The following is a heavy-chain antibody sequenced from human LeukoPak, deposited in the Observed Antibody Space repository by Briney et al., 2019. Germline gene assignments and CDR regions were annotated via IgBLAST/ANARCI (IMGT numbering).Heavy chain of an antibody. CDR2: INYSGDNT. V-gene: IGHV3-23*01. Sequence: GGSLRLSCAASGFTFSSFAMSWVRQAPGKGLEWVSVINYSGDNTYYADSVKGRFTISRDNSKNTLYLQMNSLRAEDTAVYYCAKAIQYSGHATLDYWGQGTLVSVSS. J-gene: IGHJ4*02. D-gene: IGHD5-12*01. CDR1: GFTFSSFA. CDR3: AKAIQYSGHATLDY.